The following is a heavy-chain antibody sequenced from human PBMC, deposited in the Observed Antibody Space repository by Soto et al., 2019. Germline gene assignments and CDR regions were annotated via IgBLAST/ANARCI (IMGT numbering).Heavy chain of an antibody. CDR2: INHSGST. D-gene: IGHD3-10*01. CDR3: ASLTRYGSGSYYSYYYYGMDV. Sequence: SETLSLTCAVYGGSFSGYYWSWIRQPPGKGLEWIGEINHSGSTNYNPSLKSRVTISVDTSKNQFSLKLSSVTAADTAVYYCASLTRYGSGSYYSYYYYGMDVWGKGTTVTVSS. CDR1: GGSFSGYY. V-gene: IGHV4-34*01. J-gene: IGHJ6*04.